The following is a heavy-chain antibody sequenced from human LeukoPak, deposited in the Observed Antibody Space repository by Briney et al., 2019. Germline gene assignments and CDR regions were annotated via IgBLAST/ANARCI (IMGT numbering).Heavy chain of an antibody. D-gene: IGHD4-17*01. CDR3: ARGGHGTYGVYGAPGDAFDI. V-gene: IGHV4-4*02. J-gene: IGHJ3*02. CDR2: IYHSGST. Sequence: SGTLSLTCAVSGGSISSSNWWSWVRQPPGKGLEWIGEIYHSGSTNYNPSLKSRVTISVDKSKNQFSLKLSSVTAADTAVYYCARGGHGTYGVYGAPGDAFDIWGQGTMVTVSS. CDR1: GGSISSSNW.